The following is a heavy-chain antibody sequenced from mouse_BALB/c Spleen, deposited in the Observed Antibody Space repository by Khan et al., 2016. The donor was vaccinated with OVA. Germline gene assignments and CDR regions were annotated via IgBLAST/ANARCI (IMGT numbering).Heavy chain of an antibody. V-gene: IGHV1-77*01. D-gene: IGHD1-2*01. CDR2: ISPGSGDT. Sequence: QVQLQQSGAELARPGASVKLSCKASGYTFTDFYINWVKQRTGQGLEWIGEISPGSGDTFYNERFKDKATLTADKSSNTAYLQLRSLTSEAAAVYFCARRNYFGYTFAYWGQGTLVTVSA. CDR3: ARRNYFGYTFAY. J-gene: IGHJ3*01. CDR1: GYTFTDFY.